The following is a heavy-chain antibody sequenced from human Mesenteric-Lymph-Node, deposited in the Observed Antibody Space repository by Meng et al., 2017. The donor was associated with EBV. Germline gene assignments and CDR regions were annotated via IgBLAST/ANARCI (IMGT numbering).Heavy chain of an antibody. J-gene: IGHJ4*02. CDR3: AYGPVNNNTDNCLDY. D-gene: IGHD2/OR15-2a*01. CDR2: INVYNGNT. V-gene: IGHV1-18*01. CDR1: GDSISNYP. Sequence: QVQLVESAAEVVKPADTVSVSCNVSGDSISNYPCSWVRQVPGKGLEWVGNINVYNGNTNNTQNDRGRITIITITTTQIAYMEQCVLGADNAADYCCAYGPVNNNTDNCLDYWGQGTLVTVSS.